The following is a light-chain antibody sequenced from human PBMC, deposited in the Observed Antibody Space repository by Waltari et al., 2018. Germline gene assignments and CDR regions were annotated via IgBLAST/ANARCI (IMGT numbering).Light chain of an antibody. V-gene: IGKV1-12*01. CDR1: QSISSW. Sequence: DVQMTQSPSSVSASEGDRVTITCRASQSISSWLAWYQQKPGKAPKLLIYAASSLQSGVPSRFSGSGSGTEFTLTISSLQPEDFATYYCQQANGFPLTFGGGTKVEIK. CDR2: AAS. J-gene: IGKJ4*01. CDR3: QQANGFPLT.